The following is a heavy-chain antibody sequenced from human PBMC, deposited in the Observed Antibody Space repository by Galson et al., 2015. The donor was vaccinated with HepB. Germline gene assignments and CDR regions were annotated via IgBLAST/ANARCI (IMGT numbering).Heavy chain of an antibody. D-gene: IGHD2-8*01. J-gene: IGHJ5*02. CDR3: AGSIVLMVYAIGPTNWFDP. CDR1: GGSISSSSYY. V-gene: IGHV4-39*01. CDR2: IYYSGST. Sequence: SETLSLTCTVSGGSISSSSYYWGWIRQPPGKGLEWIGSIYYSGSTYYHPSLKSRVTISVDTSKNQFSLKLSSVTAADTAVYYCAGSIVLMVYAIGPTNWFDPWGQGTLVTVSS.